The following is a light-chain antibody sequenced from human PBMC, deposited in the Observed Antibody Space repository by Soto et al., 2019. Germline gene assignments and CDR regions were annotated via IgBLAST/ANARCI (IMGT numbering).Light chain of an antibody. CDR1: NIGSKS. CDR3: PVWDSSSDHVV. J-gene: IGLJ2*01. V-gene: IGLV3-21*02. CDR2: DDS. Sequence: SYELTQPPSVSVAPGQTARITCGGKNIGSKSVHWYQQKPGQAPVLVVYDDSERPSGIPERFSGFNSGNTATLTISRVEAGNEAAYYCPVWDSSSDHVVFGGGTKATVL.